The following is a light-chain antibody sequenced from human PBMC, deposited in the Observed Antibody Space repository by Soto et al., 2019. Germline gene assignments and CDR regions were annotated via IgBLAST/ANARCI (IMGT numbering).Light chain of an antibody. CDR1: SSDGGGYNY. V-gene: IGLV2-14*01. CDR2: DVS. Sequence: QSALTQPASVSGSPGQSSTISCTGTSSDGGGYNYVSWYQQHPGKAPKLMIYDVSNQPSGVSNRFSGSKSGNTASLTISGLQAEDEADYYCSSYTSSSTLVVFGGGTKLTFL. CDR3: SSYTSSSTLVV. J-gene: IGLJ2*01.